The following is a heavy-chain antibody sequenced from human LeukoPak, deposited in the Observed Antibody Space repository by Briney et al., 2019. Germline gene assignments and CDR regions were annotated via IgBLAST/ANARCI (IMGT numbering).Heavy chain of an antibody. J-gene: IGHJ4*02. CDR2: ISNDGTIK. V-gene: IGHV3-30*18. CDR3: AKDRAFQAAGVTDY. CDR1: GFSFSSHG. D-gene: IGHD3-10*01. Sequence: PRGSLRLSCAASGFSFSSHGMHWVRQAPGKGLEWVAVISNDGTIKLYGDSVKGRFTISRDDSKNTLYLQMNSLKTEDTAVYYCAKDRAFQAAGVTDYWGRGTLVTVSS.